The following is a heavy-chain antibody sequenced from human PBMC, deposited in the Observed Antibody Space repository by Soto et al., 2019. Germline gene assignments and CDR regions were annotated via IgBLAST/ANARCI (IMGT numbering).Heavy chain of an antibody. CDR1: GGSIRSSHYY. V-gene: IGHV4-39*07. D-gene: IGHD6-19*01. CDR3: ARATVAVAAGFDY. J-gene: IGHJ4*02. CDR2: IYYTENT. Sequence: PSETLSLTCTVSGGSIRSSHYYWGWIRQPPGKGLQWLGSIYYTENTYYSPSLKSRVSIFIDSSRNRFSLYLNSLTAADTDVYYCARATVAVAAGFDYRGRLNLVTVSS.